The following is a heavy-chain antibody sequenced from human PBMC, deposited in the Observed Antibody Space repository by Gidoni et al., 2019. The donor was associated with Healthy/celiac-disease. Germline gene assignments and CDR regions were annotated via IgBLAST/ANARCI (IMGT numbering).Heavy chain of an antibody. CDR3: AKDRGYCSSTSCYSFGNWFDP. V-gene: IGHV3-23*01. CDR1: GFTFSCYA. J-gene: IGHJ5*02. D-gene: IGHD2-2*01. CDR2: ISGSGGST. Sequence: EVQLLESGGGLVQPGGSLRLSCAAPGFTFSCYAMSWVRQAPGKGLEWVSAISGSGGSTYYADSVKGRFTISRDNSKNTLYLQMNSLRAEDTAVYYCAKDRGYCSSTSCYSFGNWFDPWGQGTLVTVSS.